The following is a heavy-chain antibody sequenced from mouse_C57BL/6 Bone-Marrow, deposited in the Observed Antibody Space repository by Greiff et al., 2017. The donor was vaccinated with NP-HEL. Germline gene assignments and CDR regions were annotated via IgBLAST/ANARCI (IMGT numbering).Heavy chain of an antibody. V-gene: IGHV3-6*01. CDR2: ISYDGSN. CDR3: ASYPWLAY. CDR1: GYSITSGYY. J-gene: IGHJ3*01. Sequence: EVQLQQSGPGLVKPSPSLSLSCSVTGYSITSGYYWYWIRQFPGNKLEWMGYISYDGSNNYNPSLKNRISITRDTSTNQIFLKLKSVTTEDTATYYCASYPWLAYWGQGTLVTVSA.